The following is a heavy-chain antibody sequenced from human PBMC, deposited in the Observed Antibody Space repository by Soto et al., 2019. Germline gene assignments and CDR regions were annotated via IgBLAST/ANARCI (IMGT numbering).Heavy chain of an antibody. J-gene: IGHJ3*02. V-gene: IGHV3-11*05. D-gene: IGHD3-9*01. Sequence: QVQLVESGGGLVKPGGSLRLSCAASGFTFSDYYMSWFRQAPGKGLEWVSYINSSSSYTNYEDSVQGQLTISRDNVKNSLDLQRNGLRAEDTAVYYCARDADSLTGSDAFAIWGRGTMVTVSS. CDR2: INSSSSYT. CDR1: GFTFSDYY. CDR3: ARDADSLTGSDAFAI.